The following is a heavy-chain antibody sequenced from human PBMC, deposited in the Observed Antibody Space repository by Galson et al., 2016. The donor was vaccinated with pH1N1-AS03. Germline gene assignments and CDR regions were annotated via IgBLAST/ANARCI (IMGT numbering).Heavy chain of an antibody. CDR1: GGSISSADYY. CDR3: ARVKLWARIDD. J-gene: IGHJ4*02. D-gene: IGHD1-14*01. Sequence: TLSLTCTVSGGSISSADYYWSWIRQPPGKGLEWIGYIYYSGRTYYKPSLKNRVTISVDTSKNQFSLKLNSVTAADTAVYFCARVKLWARIDDWGQGTLDTVSS. V-gene: IGHV4-30-4*01. CDR2: IYYSGRT.